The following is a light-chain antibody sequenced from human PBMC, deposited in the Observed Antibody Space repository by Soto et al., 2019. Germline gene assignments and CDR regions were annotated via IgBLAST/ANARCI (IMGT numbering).Light chain of an antibody. CDR3: QQYNKWPPWT. V-gene: IGKV1-8*01. J-gene: IGKJ1*01. CDR2: DAS. Sequence: AIRMTQSPSSFSASTGDRVTITCRASQGISSYLAWYQQKPGKAPKLLIYDASSLESGVPSRFSGSGSGTEFTLTISSLQSEDFAIYYCQQYNKWPPWTFGQGTKVDI. CDR1: QGISSY.